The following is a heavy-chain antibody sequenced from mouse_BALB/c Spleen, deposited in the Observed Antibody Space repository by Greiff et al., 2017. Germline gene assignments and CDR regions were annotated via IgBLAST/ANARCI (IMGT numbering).Heavy chain of an antibody. CDR1: GFSLTSYG. CDR3: ARDLITTVVAPAY. J-gene: IGHJ3*01. V-gene: IGHV2-9*02. Sequence: VKVVESGPGLVAPSQSLSITCTVSGFSLTSYGVHWVRQPPGKGLEWLGVIWAGGSTNYNSALMSRLSISKDNSKSQVFLKMNSLQTDDTAMYYCARDLITTVVAPAYWGQGTLVTVSA. D-gene: IGHD1-1*01. CDR2: IWAGGST.